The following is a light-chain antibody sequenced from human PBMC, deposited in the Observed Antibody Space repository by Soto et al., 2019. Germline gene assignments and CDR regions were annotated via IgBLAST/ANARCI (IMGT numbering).Light chain of an antibody. Sequence: DIQMTQSPSTLSASVGDRVTITCRASQSISGSLAWYQQKTRKAPKLLIYEASNLKSGVPSRFSGSGSGTQYTLTISSLQPDDSASYYCQQYNGYWTFGQGTRVEIK. CDR2: EAS. CDR3: QQYNGYWT. V-gene: IGKV1-5*03. CDR1: QSISGS. J-gene: IGKJ1*01.